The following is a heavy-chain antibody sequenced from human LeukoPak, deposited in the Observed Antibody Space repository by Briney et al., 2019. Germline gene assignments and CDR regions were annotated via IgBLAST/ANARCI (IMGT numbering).Heavy chain of an antibody. V-gene: IGHV3-21*01. Sequence: PGGSLRLSCAASGFTFSSYSMNWVRQAPGKGLEWVSSISTSSSYIHYADSVKGRFTISRDNAKKSLYLQMNSLRAEDTAVYYCAKDHLRWELPTCFDYWGQGTLVTVSS. CDR2: ISTSSSYI. CDR1: GFTFSSYS. CDR3: AKDHLRWELPTCFDY. J-gene: IGHJ4*02. D-gene: IGHD1-26*01.